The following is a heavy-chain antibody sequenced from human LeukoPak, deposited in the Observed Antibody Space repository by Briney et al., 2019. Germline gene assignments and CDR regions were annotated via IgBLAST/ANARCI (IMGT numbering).Heavy chain of an antibody. D-gene: IGHD5-18*01. Sequence: GGSLRLSCAASGFTFSSYWMSWVRQAPGKGLEWVANVKQDGSGKYYVDSVKGRFTISRDNAKNSLYLQMNSLRAEDTAVYYCARGPAMVFYYYYYMDVWGKGTTVTISS. CDR2: VKQDGSGK. J-gene: IGHJ6*03. CDR3: ARGPAMVFYYYYYMDV. V-gene: IGHV3-7*01. CDR1: GFTFSSYW.